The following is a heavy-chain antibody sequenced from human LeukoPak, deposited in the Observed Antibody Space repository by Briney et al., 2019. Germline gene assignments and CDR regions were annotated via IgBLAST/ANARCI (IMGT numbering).Heavy chain of an antibody. J-gene: IGHJ4*02. V-gene: IGHV4-39*07. Sequence: SETLSLTCSVSGGSIGSRTDYWDWMRQPSGRGLEWIGSYQYGVNTYYNPSLKSRVTISVDRSKNQFSLKLSSVTAADTAVYYCARADVVVPAVLDYWGQGTLVTVSS. D-gene: IGHD2-2*01. CDR3: ARADVVVPAVLDY. CDR1: GGSIGSRTDY. CDR2: YQYGVNT.